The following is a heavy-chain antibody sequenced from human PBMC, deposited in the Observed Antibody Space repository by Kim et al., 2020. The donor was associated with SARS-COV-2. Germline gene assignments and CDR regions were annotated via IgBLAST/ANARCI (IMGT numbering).Heavy chain of an antibody. CDR3: AKTLNGGCCD. V-gene: IGHV3-23*01. J-gene: IGHJ4*02. Sequence: GGSLRLSCAASGFTFSSYAMHWVRQAPGKGLEWVSSIGGRGATTYYADSVKGRFTISRDNSKNTLYFQMNSLRAEDTAVYYCAKTLNGGCCDWGQGTLVTVSS. CDR2: IGGRGATT. CDR1: GFTFSSYA. D-gene: IGHD2-15*01.